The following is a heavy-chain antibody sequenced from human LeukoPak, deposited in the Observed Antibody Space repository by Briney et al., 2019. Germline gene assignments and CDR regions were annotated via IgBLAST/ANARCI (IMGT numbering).Heavy chain of an antibody. Sequence: GSLRLSCAASGFTFSNFAMTWVRQAPGKGLEWVSSIVGSSSTYYADSLKGRFTISRDNAKNSLYLQMDSLRAEDTAVYYCARIGAGSSRDYWGQGTLVTVSS. CDR2: IVGSSST. J-gene: IGHJ4*02. D-gene: IGHD6-13*01. CDR1: GFTFSNFA. CDR3: ARIGAGSSRDY. V-gene: IGHV3-21*01.